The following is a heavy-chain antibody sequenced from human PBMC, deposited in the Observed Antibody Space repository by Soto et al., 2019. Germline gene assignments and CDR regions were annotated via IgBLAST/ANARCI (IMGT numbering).Heavy chain of an antibody. V-gene: IGHV3-7*01. D-gene: IGHD3-22*01. J-gene: IGHJ4*02. CDR2: VDQDGSAK. CDR3: ARYCAYDSIYYCSSDRLDY. Sequence: GGSLRLSCAASGFAFNRYYMSWVRQAPGKGLEWVATVDQDGSAKYYVDSVKGRFTISRDDAKNSLYVQMNSLRGEDTAVYYCARYCAYDSIYYCSSDRLDYWGQGTLVTVSS. CDR1: GFAFNRYY.